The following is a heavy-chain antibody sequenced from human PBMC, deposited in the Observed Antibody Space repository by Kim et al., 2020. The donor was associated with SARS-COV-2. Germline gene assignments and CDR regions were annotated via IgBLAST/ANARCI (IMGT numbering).Heavy chain of an antibody. CDR1: GGSISSYY. V-gene: IGHV4-59*13. Sequence: SETLSLTCTVSGGSISSYYWSWIRQPPGKGLEWIGYIYYSGSTNYNPSLKSRVTISVDTSKNQFSLKLSSVTAADTAVYYCARVKHDYGDYYYYGMDVWGQGTTVTVSS. D-gene: IGHD4-17*01. CDR2: IYYSGST. J-gene: IGHJ6*02. CDR3: ARVKHDYGDYYYYGMDV.